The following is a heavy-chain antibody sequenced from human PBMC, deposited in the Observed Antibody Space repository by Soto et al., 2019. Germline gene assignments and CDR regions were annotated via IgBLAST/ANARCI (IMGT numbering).Heavy chain of an antibody. CDR2: ISYDGSNK. CDR1: GFTFSRYA. D-gene: IGHD2-2*01. J-gene: IGHJ4*02. CDR3: ERARLDTPALDY. Sequence: QVQLVASGGGVVQPGRSLRLSCAASGFTFSRYAMHWVRQAPGKGLEWVAVISYDGSNKYYADSVKGRFTISRDNSKNTRYLQMNSLRAEDTAVYYGERARLDTPALDYWGQGTVVTVSS. V-gene: IGHV3-30-3*01.